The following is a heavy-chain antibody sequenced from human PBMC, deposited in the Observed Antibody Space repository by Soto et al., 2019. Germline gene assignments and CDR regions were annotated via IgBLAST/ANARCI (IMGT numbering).Heavy chain of an antibody. Sequence: QVQLVESGGGVVQPGQSLRLSCAASGFTVSNYGMHWVRQAPGKGLEWVAVIWKDGNNKNYRDCVKGRFTISRDNSKNTLERRMGSGRGEDTAVYYGARGEAWTDEAFDIWGQGTRVTFSS. CDR2: IWKDGNNK. CDR3: ARGEAWTDEAFDI. J-gene: IGHJ3*02. V-gene: IGHV3-33*01. D-gene: IGHD5-12*01. CDR1: GFTVSNYG.